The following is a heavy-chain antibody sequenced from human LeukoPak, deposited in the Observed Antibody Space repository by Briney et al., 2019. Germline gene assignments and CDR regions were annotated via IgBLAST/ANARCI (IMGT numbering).Heavy chain of an antibody. J-gene: IGHJ4*02. CDR1: GFTFSSYG. CDR2: ISYDGSNK. V-gene: IGHV3-30*03. CDR3: AREGLECLGSSCQRAAFDY. Sequence: GGSLRLSCAASGFTFSSYGMHWVRQAPGKGLEWVAVISYDGSNKYYADSVKGRFTISRDNSKNTLYLQMNSLRAEDTAVYYCAREGLECLGSSCQRAAFDYWGQGTPVTVSS. D-gene: IGHD2-2*01.